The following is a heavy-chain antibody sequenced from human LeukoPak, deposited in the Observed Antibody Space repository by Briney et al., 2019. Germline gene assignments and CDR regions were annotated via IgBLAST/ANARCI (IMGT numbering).Heavy chain of an antibody. Sequence: SETLSLTCTVSGGSISTSNYYWGWIRQPPGKGLEWIGNIFYSGSTYYSPSLRSRVTISLDTSKNQFSLKLSSVTAADTAVYYCAGGYYDFWSGYYGGGDYFDYWGQGTLVTVSS. CDR1: GGSISTSNYY. CDR3: AGGYYDFWSGYYGGGDYFDY. CDR2: IFYSGST. D-gene: IGHD3-3*01. J-gene: IGHJ4*02. V-gene: IGHV4-39*07.